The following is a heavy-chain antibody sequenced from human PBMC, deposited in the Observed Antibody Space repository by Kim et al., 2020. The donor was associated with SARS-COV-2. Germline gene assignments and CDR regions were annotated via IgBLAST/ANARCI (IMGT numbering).Heavy chain of an antibody. CDR3: ARARARSFIVVVPAAMDY. Sequence: VRFTISRDNAKNSLYLQMNSLRAEDTAVYYCARARARSFIVVVPAAMDYWGQGTLVTVSS. V-gene: IGHV3-11*06. J-gene: IGHJ4*02. D-gene: IGHD2-2*01.